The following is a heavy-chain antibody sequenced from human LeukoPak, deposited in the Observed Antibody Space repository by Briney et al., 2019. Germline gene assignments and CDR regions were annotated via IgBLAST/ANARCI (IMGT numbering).Heavy chain of an antibody. J-gene: IGHJ4*02. CDR2: ISGSGGST. CDR3: TRGSSGSYYNSRFDY. V-gene: IGHV3-23*01. CDR1: GFTFGSYA. D-gene: IGHD3-10*01. Sequence: GGSLRLSCAASGFTFGSYAMSWVRQAPGKGLEWVSAISGSGGSTYYAAFVKGRFTISRDNSKNTLYLQMNSLRAEDTAMYYCTRGSSGSYYNSRFDYWGQGALVSVSS.